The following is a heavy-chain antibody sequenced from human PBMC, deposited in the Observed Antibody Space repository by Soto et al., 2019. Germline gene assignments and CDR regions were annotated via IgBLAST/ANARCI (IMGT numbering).Heavy chain of an antibody. D-gene: IGHD3-9*01. J-gene: IGHJ5*02. Sequence: LGESLKISCKGSGYSFTSYWISWVRQMPGKGLEWMGRIDPSDSYTNYSPSFQGHVTISADKSISTAYLQWSSLKASDTAMYYCARTGILTGSWFDPWGQGTLVTVSS. CDR2: IDPSDSYT. CDR3: ARTGILTGSWFDP. CDR1: GYSFTSYW. V-gene: IGHV5-10-1*01.